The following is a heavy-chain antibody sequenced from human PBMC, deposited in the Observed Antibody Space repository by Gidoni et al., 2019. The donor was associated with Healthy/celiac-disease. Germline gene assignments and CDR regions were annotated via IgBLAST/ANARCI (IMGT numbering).Heavy chain of an antibody. V-gene: IGHV3-74*01. D-gene: IGHD3-16*01. CDR3: ARDGAVIPFRGMDV. CDR2: MNSDGSST. J-gene: IGHJ6*02. Sequence: EVQLVESGGGLVQPGGSLRLSCAASGFTFSSYWMHWVRQAPGKGRVWVSRMNSDGSSTSYADSVKGRFTISRDNAKNTLYLQMNSLRAEDTAVYYGARDGAVIPFRGMDVWGQGTTVTVSS. CDR1: GFTFSSYW.